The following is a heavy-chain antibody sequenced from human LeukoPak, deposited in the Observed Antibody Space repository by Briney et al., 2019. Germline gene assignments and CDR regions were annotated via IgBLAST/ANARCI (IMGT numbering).Heavy chain of an antibody. CDR1: GGTLSSYA. CDR2: IIPIFGTA. CDR3: ARPGRDDSSGYRLDY. D-gene: IGHD3-22*01. V-gene: IGHV1-69*05. J-gene: IGHJ4*02. Sequence: ASVKVSCKASGGTLSSYAIIWVRQAPGQGLEWMGGIIPIFGTANYAQKFQGRVTITTDESTSTAYMELSSLRSEDTAVYYCARPGRDDSSGYRLDYWGQGALVTVSS.